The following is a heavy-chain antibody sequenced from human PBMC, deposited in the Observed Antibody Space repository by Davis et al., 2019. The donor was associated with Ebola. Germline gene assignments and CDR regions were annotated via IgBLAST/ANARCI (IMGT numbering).Heavy chain of an antibody. CDR3: ARHGCSGGGCYDENFDY. J-gene: IGHJ4*02. D-gene: IGHD2-15*01. V-gene: IGHV5-10-1*01. Sequence: GESLKISCKGSGYRFTGYWISWVRQMPGKGLEWMGRINPSDSYIIYNPSFQGHITISVDMSINTAYLQWSSLKASDTATYYCARHGCSGGGCYDENFDYWGQGTLVTVSS. CDR1: GYRFTGYW. CDR2: INPSDSYI.